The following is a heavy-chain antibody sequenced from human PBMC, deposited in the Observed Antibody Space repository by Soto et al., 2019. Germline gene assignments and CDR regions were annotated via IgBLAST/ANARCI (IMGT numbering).Heavy chain of an antibody. D-gene: IGHD1-1*01. Sequence: SETLSLTCTVSGGSISSYYWSWIRQPPGKGLEWIGYIYYSGSTNYNPSLKSRVTISVDTSKNQFSLKLSSVTAADTAVYYCAREGRTPTGTGYYYYYMDVWGKGTTVTVSS. J-gene: IGHJ6*03. CDR3: AREGRTPTGTGYYYYYMDV. CDR1: GGSISSYY. V-gene: IGHV4-59*01. CDR2: IYYSGST.